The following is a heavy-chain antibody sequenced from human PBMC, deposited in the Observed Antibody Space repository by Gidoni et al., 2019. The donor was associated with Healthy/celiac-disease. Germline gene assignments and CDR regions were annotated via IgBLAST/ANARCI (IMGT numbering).Heavy chain of an antibody. V-gene: IGHV3-21*01. CDR1: GFTFSSYS. CDR2: ISSSSSYI. CDR3: ARDGGYCSGGSCYSFDY. Sequence: ASGFTFSSYSMNWVRQAPGKGLEWVSSISSSSSYIYYADSVKGRFTISRDNAKNSLYLQMNSLRAEDTAVYYCARDGGYCSGGSCYSFDYWGQGTLVTVSS. D-gene: IGHD2-15*01. J-gene: IGHJ4*02.